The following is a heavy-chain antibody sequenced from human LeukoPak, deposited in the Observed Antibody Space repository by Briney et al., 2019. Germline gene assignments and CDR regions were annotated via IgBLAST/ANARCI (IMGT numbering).Heavy chain of an antibody. D-gene: IGHD4-23*01. CDR3: ARGRNDNGGMFFDS. CDR2: ISYSGYT. CDR1: GGSIRSFY. J-gene: IGHJ4*02. V-gene: IGHV4-59*01. Sequence: SESLSLTCTVSGGSIRSFYWSWIRQAPGKGLEWIGFISYSGYTSYSPSLKSRVGISVDTSKSQFSLRLSSMTAADTAIYYCARGRNDNGGMFFDSWAQGTLVTVSS.